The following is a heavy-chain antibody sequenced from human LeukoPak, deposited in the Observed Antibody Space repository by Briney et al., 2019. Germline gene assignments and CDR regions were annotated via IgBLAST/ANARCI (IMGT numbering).Heavy chain of an antibody. CDR3: ANSFSVAGMNYALDV. CDR2: INSKSTTI. V-gene: IGHV3-9*01. CDR1: GFTFDDHT. J-gene: IGHJ6*02. D-gene: IGHD6-19*01. Sequence: LRLSCAASGFTFDDHTMHWVRQAPGKGLEWVSGINSKSTTIGYADSVKGRFTTSRDNAKKSLYLHMNRLRPEDTALYFCANSFSVAGMNYALDVWGQGTTVTVAS.